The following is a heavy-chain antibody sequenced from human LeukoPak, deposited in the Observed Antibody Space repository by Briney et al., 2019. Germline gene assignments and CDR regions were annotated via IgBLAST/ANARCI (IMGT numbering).Heavy chain of an antibody. D-gene: IGHD2-2*01. CDR1: GGSISSYY. Sequence: PSETLSLTCTVSGGSISSYYWSWIRQPPGKGLEWIGYIYYSGSTNYNPSLKSRVTISVDTSKNQFSLKLSSVTAADTAVYYCAGGYCSSTSCRTPRYWGQGTLVTVSS. CDR2: IYYSGST. J-gene: IGHJ4*02. CDR3: AGGYCSSTSCRTPRY. V-gene: IGHV4-59*08.